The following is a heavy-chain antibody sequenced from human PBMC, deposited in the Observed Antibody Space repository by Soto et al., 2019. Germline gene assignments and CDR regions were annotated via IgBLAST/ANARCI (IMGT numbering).Heavy chain of an antibody. CDR1: GFTFSSYW. Sequence: GGSLRLSCAASGFTFSSYWMSWVRQAPGKGLEWVANIKQDGSEKYYVDSVKGRFTISRDNAKNSLYLQMNSLRAEDTAVYYCARWYSSSWSENFDYWGQGTLVTVSS. V-gene: IGHV3-7*05. CDR3: ARWYSSSWSENFDY. D-gene: IGHD6-13*01. CDR2: IKQDGSEK. J-gene: IGHJ4*02.